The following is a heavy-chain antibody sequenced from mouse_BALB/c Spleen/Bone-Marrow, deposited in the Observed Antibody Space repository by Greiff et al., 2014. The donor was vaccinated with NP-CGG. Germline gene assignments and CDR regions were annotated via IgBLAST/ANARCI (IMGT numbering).Heavy chain of an antibody. D-gene: IGHD1-2*01. CDR1: GYTFTSYY. CDR3: TRLSLLRGYFDY. V-gene: IGHV1S81*02. Sequence: VQLQQSGAELVKPGTSVKLSCKASGYTFTSYYIYWVKQRPGQGLKWIGEINPSNGGTNFNEKFKSKATLTVDKSSSTAYMQLSSLTSEDSAAYYCTRLSLLRGYFDYWGQGTTLTVSS. J-gene: IGHJ2*01. CDR2: INPSNGGT.